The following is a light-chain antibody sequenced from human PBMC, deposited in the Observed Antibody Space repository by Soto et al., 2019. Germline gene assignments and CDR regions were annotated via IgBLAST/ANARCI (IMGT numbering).Light chain of an antibody. CDR2: GVS. V-gene: IGKV1-27*01. Sequence: DVQMTQSPSSLSASVGDRVTITCRASQGVSKYLAWYQQKPGKVPKVLIYGVSTLQSGVPSRFSGSGSGTDFTLTISSLQPEDVATYYCQKYNSAPWTFGHGTKVEIK. J-gene: IGKJ1*01. CDR3: QKYNSAPWT. CDR1: QGVSKY.